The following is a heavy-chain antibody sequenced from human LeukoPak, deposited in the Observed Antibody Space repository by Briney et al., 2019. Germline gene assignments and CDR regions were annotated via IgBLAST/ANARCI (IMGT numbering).Heavy chain of an antibody. CDR1: SGSFTDYY. J-gene: IGHJ4*02. D-gene: IGHD1-26*01. V-gene: IGHV4-34*01. Sequence: SETLSLSCAVYSGSFTDYYWTWIRQSPGKGPEWIGEINHAGGAHYSSSLKSRVTMSVDTSKNQFSLKMTSMTAADAGVYYCARGRISGGYFSRVEGCYFDFWGQGTLVTVSS. CDR3: ARGRISGGYFSRVEGCYFDF. CDR2: INHAGGA.